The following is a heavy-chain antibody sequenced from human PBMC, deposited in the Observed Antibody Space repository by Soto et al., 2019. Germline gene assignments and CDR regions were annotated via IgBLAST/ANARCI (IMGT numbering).Heavy chain of an antibody. Sequence: QVQLVQSGAEVKKPGSSVKVSCKASGGTFSSYAISWVRQAPGQGLEWMGGIIPIFGTANYAQKFQGRVTITADNSTSTAYMELSSLRSEDTAVYYCARALYYYYDSSGPKGGAFDIWGQGTMVTVSS. V-gene: IGHV1-69*06. CDR2: IIPIFGTA. J-gene: IGHJ3*02. CDR1: GGTFSSYA. D-gene: IGHD3-22*01. CDR3: ARALYYYYDSSGPKGGAFDI.